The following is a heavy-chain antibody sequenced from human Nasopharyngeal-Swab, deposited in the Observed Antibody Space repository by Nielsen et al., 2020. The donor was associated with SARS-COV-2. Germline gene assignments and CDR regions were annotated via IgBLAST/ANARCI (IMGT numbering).Heavy chain of an antibody. Sequence: GESLKISCVDSGFRDYSMNWVRQAPGKGFEWFSSISSSSSDIYYADSVKGRFTISRDSAKNPLYLQMNNLRAEDTAVYYCARGYCSSGSCYAKHYGMDVWGQGTTVTVSS. CDR2: ISSSSSDI. D-gene: IGHD2-15*01. CDR1: GFRDYS. V-gene: IGHV3-21*01. J-gene: IGHJ6*02. CDR3: ARGYCSSGSCYAKHYGMDV.